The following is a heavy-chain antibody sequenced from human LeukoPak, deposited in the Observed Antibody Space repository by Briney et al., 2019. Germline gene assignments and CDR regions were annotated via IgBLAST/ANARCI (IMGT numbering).Heavy chain of an antibody. Sequence: ASVKVSCKASGGTFTSYGISWVRQAPGQGLEWMGWISAYNGNTNYAQKLQGRVTMTTDTSTSTAYMELRSLRSDDTAVYYCAREREYSSSSWFDPWGQGTLVTVSS. CDR3: AREREYSSSSWFDP. D-gene: IGHD6-6*01. V-gene: IGHV1-18*01. CDR2: ISAYNGNT. J-gene: IGHJ5*02. CDR1: GGTFTSYG.